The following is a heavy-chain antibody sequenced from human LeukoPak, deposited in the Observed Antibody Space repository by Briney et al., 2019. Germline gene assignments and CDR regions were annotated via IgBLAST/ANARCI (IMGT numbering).Heavy chain of an antibody. J-gene: IGHJ4*02. CDR3: AKNPLVSGTIYFDS. Sequence: GGSLRLSCAASGFTFRSYVMSWVRQAPGKGLEWVSSISGSGDNRNYADSVKGRFTISRDNSKSTLYLEMNSLRAEDTAIYYCAKNPLVSGTIYFDSWGQGTLLTVSS. CDR1: GFTFRSYV. V-gene: IGHV3-23*01. CDR2: ISGSGDNR. D-gene: IGHD6-19*01.